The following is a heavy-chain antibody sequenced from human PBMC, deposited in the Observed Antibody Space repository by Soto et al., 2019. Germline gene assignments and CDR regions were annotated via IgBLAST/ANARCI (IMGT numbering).Heavy chain of an antibody. J-gene: IGHJ4*02. V-gene: IGHV3-74*02. CDR2: INSDGSTT. D-gene: IGHD3-10*01. CDR1: GFTLSSYW. CDR3: AWFGSGDIF. Sequence: VQLVESGGGLVKPGGSLRLSCAASGFTLSSYWMHWVRQAPGKGVMWVSRINSDGSTTTYADSVKGRFTISRDNAKNMLYLQMNSLRAEGTAVYYCAWFGSGDIFWGQGALVTVSS.